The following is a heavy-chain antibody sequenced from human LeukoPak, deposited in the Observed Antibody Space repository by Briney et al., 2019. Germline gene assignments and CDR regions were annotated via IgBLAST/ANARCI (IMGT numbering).Heavy chain of an antibody. Sequence: PGGSLRLSCAASGFTFSSYAMSWVRQAPGKGLEWVSAISGSGGSTYYADSVKGRFTISRDNSKNTLYLQMNSLRAEDTAVYYWAKDRAYVPALFAYWGQGTLVTVSS. J-gene: IGHJ4*02. CDR2: ISGSGGST. D-gene: IGHD2-2*01. V-gene: IGHV3-23*01. CDR3: AKDRAYVPALFAY. CDR1: GFTFSSYA.